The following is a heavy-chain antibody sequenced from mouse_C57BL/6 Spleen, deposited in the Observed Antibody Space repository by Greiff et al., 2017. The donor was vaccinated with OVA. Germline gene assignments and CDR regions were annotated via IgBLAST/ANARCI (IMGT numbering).Heavy chain of an antibody. V-gene: IGHV5-4*01. CDR2: ISDGGSYT. CDR3: ARDVPAY. CDR1: GFTFSSYA. Sequence: EVKLVESGGGLVKPGGSLKLSCAASGFTFSSYAMSWVRQTLEKRLEWVATISDGGSYTYYPANVKGRFTISRDNAKNNLYLQMSHLKSEDTAMYYSARDVPAYWGQGTLVTVSA. J-gene: IGHJ3*01.